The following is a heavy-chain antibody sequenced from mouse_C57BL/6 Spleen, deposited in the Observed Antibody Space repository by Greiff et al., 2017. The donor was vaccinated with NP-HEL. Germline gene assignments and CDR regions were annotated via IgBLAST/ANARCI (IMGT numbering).Heavy chain of an antibody. CDR2: INPSSGYT. V-gene: IGHV1-7*01. J-gene: IGHJ4*01. CDR3: AREEPTVDAMDY. Sequence: QVHVKQSGAELAKPGASVKLSCKASGYTFTSYWMHWVKQRPGQGLEWIGYINPSSGYTKYNQKFKDKATLTADKSSSTAYMQLSSLTYEDSAVYYCAREEPTVDAMDYWGQGTSVTVSS. D-gene: IGHD1-1*01. CDR1: GYTFTSYW.